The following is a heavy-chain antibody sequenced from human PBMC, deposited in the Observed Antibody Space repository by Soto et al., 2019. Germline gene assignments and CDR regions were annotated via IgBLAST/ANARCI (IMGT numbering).Heavy chain of an antibody. CDR3: ARTDEVVVTANPELYYYYGMDV. CDR2: IYPGDSDT. D-gene: IGHD2-21*02. J-gene: IGHJ6*02. CDR1: GYSFTSYW. Sequence: PGESLKISCKGSGYSFTSYWIGWVRQMPGKGLEWMGIIYPGDSDTRYSPSFQGQVTISADKSISTAYLQWSSLKASDTAMYYCARTDEVVVTANPELYYYYGMDVWGQGTTVTVS. V-gene: IGHV5-51*01.